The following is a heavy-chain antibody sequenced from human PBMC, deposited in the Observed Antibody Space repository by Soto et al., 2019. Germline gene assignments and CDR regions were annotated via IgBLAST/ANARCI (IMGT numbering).Heavy chain of an antibody. CDR3: ARSTLVVADY. CDR1: GCFISSGGYH. D-gene: IGHD2-15*01. CDR2: IYYSGST. V-gene: IGHV4-31*03. Sequence: QVQLQESGPGLVKPSQTLSLTFPVSGCFISSGGYHLGLIRQHPGKGLEWIGYIYYSGSTYYNPSLKSRVTISVDTSKNQFSLKLSSVTAADTAVYYCARSTLVVADYWGQGTLVTVSS. J-gene: IGHJ4*02.